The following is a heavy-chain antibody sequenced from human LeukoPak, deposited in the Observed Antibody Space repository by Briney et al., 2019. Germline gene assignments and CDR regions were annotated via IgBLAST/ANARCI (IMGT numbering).Heavy chain of an antibody. V-gene: IGHV3-74*01. CDR2: INTDGSST. Sequence: GGSLRLSRAASGFTFSSYWMHWVRQAPGKGLVWVSRINTDGSSTSYADSVKGRFTISRDNAKNTLYLQMNSLRAEDTAVYYCARDHNTAMVDYWGQGTLVTVSS. CDR3: ARDHNTAMVDY. D-gene: IGHD5-18*01. J-gene: IGHJ4*02. CDR1: GFTFSSYW.